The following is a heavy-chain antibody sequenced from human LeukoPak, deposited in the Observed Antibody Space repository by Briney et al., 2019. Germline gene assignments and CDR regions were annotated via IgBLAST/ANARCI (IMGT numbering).Heavy chain of an antibody. V-gene: IGHV4-4*07. J-gene: IGHJ4*02. CDR2: IYTSGST. CDR1: GGSISSYY. D-gene: IGHD6-13*01. CDR3: ARDPSSSWQKRGFDY. Sequence: SETLSLTCTVSGGSISSYYWSWIRQPAGKGLEWIGRIYTSGSTNYNPSLKSRVTISVDTSKNQFSLKLSSVTAADTAVYYCARDPSSSWQKRGFDYWGQGTLVTVSS.